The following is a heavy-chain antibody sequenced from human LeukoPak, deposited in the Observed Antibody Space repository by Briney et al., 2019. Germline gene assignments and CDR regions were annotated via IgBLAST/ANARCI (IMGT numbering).Heavy chain of an antibody. CDR2: TNPNSGGT. CDR1: GYTFTGCY. Sequence: GASVKVSCKASGYTFTGCYMHTVRQAPGHGLEWMGWTNPNSGGTKYAEKFQGRVNTTRETSTRTAYMVLRSLRSDDTAVYYCARDPTQVYYGAVSYYNWGGSIDYWGQGTLVTVSS. CDR3: ARDPTQVYYGAVSYYNWGGSIDY. D-gene: IGHD3-10*01. V-gene: IGHV1-2*02. J-gene: IGHJ4*02.